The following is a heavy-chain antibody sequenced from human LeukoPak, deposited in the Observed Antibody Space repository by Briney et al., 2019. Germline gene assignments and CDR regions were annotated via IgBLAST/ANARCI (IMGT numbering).Heavy chain of an antibody. CDR3: ARLYYDSSGYPPADY. V-gene: IGHV1-2*02. CDR2: INPNSGGT. CDR1: GYTFTGYY. D-gene: IGHD3-22*01. J-gene: IGHJ4*02. Sequence: ASVKVSCKASGYTFTGYYMHWVRQAPGQGLEWMGWINPNSGGTNYAQKFQDRVTMTRDTSISTAYMELSRLRSDDTAVYYCARLYYDSSGYPPADYWGQGTLVTVSS.